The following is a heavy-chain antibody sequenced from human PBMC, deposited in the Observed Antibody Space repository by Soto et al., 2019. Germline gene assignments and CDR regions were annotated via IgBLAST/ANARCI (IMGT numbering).Heavy chain of an antibody. CDR3: AKDRRRGYYDSIGFEY. J-gene: IGHJ4*02. D-gene: IGHD3-22*01. CDR2: VSDNGGST. CDR1: GFTFDNYA. V-gene: IGHV3-23*01. Sequence: EVQLLQSGGGLVQPGGSLRLSCVASGFTFDNYAMSWVRQAPGKGLEWVSTVSDNGGSTYDADSVKDRFTISRDNTKKTMYLQMNSLRAEDTAVYYCAKDRRRGYYDSIGFEYWGQGTLVTVSS.